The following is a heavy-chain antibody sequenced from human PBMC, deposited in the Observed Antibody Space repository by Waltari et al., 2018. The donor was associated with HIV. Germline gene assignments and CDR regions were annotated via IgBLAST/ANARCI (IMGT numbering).Heavy chain of an antibody. Sequence: QVQLVQSGAEVRKPGAAVKVSCKASGYTFNSDDIHWVRLATGQGLEWMGWINPNSGNTGYAQKFQGRVTMTRNTSISTAYMELSSLRSEDTAVYYCARVSAAGIAEFDYWGQGTLVTVSS. D-gene: IGHD6-13*01. CDR1: GYTFNSDD. V-gene: IGHV1-8*01. CDR3: ARVSAAGIAEFDY. J-gene: IGHJ4*02. CDR2: INPNSGNT.